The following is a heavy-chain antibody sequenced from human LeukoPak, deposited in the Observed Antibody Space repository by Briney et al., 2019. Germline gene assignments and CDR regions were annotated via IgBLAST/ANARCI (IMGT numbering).Heavy chain of an antibody. CDR1: GGTFISYA. J-gene: IGHJ6*02. Sequence: ASVKVSCKASGGTFISYAISWVRQAPGQGLEWMGRIIPILGIANYAQKFQGRVTITADKSTSTAYMELSSLRSEDTAVYYCARDDCSGGSCYSGFYYYGMDVWGQGTTVTVSS. CDR3: ARDDCSGGSCYSGFYYYGMDV. D-gene: IGHD2-15*01. V-gene: IGHV1-69*04. CDR2: IIPILGIA.